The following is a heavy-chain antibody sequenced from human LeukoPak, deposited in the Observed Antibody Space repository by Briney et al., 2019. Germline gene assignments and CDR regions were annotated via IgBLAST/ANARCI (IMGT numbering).Heavy chain of an antibody. CDR2: ISSSGSTI. CDR3: ARARPRDIVVVPAAKDHYYGMDV. V-gene: IGHV3-48*03. Sequence: GGSLRLSCAASGFTFSGYEMNWVRQAPGKGLEWVSYISSSGSTIYYADSVKGRFTISRDNAKNSLYLQMNSLRAEDTAVYYCARARPRDIVVVPAAKDHYYGMDVWGKGTTVTVSS. CDR1: GFTFSGYE. J-gene: IGHJ6*04. D-gene: IGHD2-2*01.